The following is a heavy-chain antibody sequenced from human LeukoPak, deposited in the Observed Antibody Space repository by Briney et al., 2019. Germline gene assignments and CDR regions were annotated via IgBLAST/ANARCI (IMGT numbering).Heavy chain of an antibody. V-gene: IGHV4-59*11. J-gene: IGHJ5*02. CDR3: ARGALGHPRPGWFDP. Sequence: PSETLSLTCTVSGGSFFGLFWSWIRQPPGRGLEWIGYIYDSGNTKYNPSLNSRVTISVDTSKNQFSLNLTSVNIADTAVYYCARGALGHPRPGWFDPWGQGILVTVSS. D-gene: IGHD6-6*01. CDR2: IYDSGNT. CDR1: GGSFFGLF.